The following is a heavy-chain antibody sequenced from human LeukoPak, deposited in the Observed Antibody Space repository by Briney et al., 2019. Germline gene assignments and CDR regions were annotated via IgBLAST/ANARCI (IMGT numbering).Heavy chain of an antibody. Sequence: SETLSLTCTVSGGSISSGGYYWSWIRQHPGKGLEWIGYIYYSGSTYYNPSLKSRFTISVDTSKNQFSLKLSSVTAADTAVYYCARAPVYYFDYWGQGTLVTVSS. CDR2: IYYSGST. CDR1: GGSISSGGYY. J-gene: IGHJ4*02. V-gene: IGHV4-31*03. CDR3: ARAPVYYFDY.